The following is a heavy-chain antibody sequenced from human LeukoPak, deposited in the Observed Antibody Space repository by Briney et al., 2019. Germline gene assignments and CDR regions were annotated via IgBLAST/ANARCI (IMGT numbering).Heavy chain of an antibody. CDR2: INHSGST. CDR3: ARLRTGSYEPVHY. J-gene: IGHJ4*02. D-gene: IGHD1-14*01. V-gene: IGHV4-34*01. CDR1: GGSFSGYY. Sequence: SETLSLTCAVYGGSFSGYYWSWIRQPPGKGLEWIGEINHSGSTNYNPSLKSRVTASVDTSKNQFSLKLTSVTAADTAVHYCARLRTGSYEPVHYWGQGTLVTVSS.